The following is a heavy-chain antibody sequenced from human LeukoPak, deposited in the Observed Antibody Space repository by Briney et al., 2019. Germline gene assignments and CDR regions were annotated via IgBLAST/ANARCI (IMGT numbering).Heavy chain of an antibody. V-gene: IGHV4-39*07. Sequence: SETLSLTCTVSGGSISSSSYYWGWIRQPPGKGLEWIGSIYYSGSTYYNPSLKSRVTISVDTSKNQFSLKLSSVTAADTAVYYCARWRTYYYDSSGAFDIWGQGTMATVSS. CDR1: GGSISSSSYY. D-gene: IGHD3-22*01. CDR3: ARWRTYYYDSSGAFDI. J-gene: IGHJ3*02. CDR2: IYYSGST.